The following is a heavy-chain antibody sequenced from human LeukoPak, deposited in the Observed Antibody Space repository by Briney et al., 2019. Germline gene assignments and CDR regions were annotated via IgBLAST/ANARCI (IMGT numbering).Heavy chain of an antibody. CDR2: INRDGSAE. CDR3: ARLQGDSSLFDC. CDR1: GFTLSSYW. Sequence: GGSLRPSCVASGFTLSSYWMTCVRQAPGKGLEWVANINRDGSAEYYVASVQGRFTVSRDNAKNSLYLQMNSLRAEDTAVYYCARLQGDSSLFDCWGQGSLVTVSS. J-gene: IGHJ4*02. V-gene: IGHV3-7*02. D-gene: IGHD2-21*02.